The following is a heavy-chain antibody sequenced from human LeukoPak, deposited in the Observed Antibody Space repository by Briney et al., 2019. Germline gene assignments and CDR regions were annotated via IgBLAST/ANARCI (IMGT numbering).Heavy chain of an antibody. CDR3: AKGALGYCSGDRCYPFDY. CDR1: GFTFSSYA. CDR2: ITNSGGTT. V-gene: IGHV3-23*01. Sequence: GGSLRPSCAASGFTFSSYAMTWVRQGPGKGLERVSGITNSGGTTWYADSVKGRFTISRDNSKNTLYLQMNSLRAEDTAVYYCAKGALGYCSGDRCYPFDYWGQGTLVTVSS. J-gene: IGHJ4*02. D-gene: IGHD2-15*01.